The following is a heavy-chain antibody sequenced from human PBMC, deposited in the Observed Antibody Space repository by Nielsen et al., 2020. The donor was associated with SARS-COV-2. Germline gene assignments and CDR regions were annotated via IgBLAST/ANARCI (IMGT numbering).Heavy chain of an antibody. CDR2: INSDGSST. CDR1: GFTFSSYW. V-gene: IGHV3-74*01. J-gene: IGHJ4*02. CDR3: AREQWLVPNGYFDY. D-gene: IGHD6-19*01. Sequence: GESLKISCAASGFTFSSYWMHWVRQAPGKGLVWVSRINSDGSSTNYADSVKGRFTISRDNAKNTLYPQMNSLRAEDTAVYYCAREQWLVPNGYFDYWGQGTLVTVSS.